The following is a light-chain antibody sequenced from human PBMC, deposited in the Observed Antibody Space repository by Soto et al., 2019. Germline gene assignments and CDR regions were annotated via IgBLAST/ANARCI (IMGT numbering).Light chain of an antibody. CDR1: QDIVSN. CDR2: GAS. CDR3: QQYNDWLT. Sequence: IVMTQSPVTLSVSPGERATLSCRASQDIVSNVAWYQPRPGQAPRLLIYGASTRATGIPARFSGSGSGTEFTLTISSLQSEDFAVYYCQQYNDWLTFGGGTKVDIK. V-gene: IGKV3-15*01. J-gene: IGKJ4*01.